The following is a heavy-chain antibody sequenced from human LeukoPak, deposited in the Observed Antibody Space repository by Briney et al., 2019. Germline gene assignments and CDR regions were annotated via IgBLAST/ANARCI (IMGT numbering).Heavy chain of an antibody. CDR2: INHTGST. CDR3: ARGPVRLARPYDY. J-gene: IGHJ4*02. CDR1: GGSLSGAY. V-gene: IGHV4-34*01. Sequence: SETLSLTCSVQGGSLSGAYWTWIRQPPGKGLEWIGEINHTGSTNYNPSLRSRVTMSADTAKNQFSLNLTSVTAADTAIDYCARGPVRLARPYDYWGQGTLVTVSS. D-gene: IGHD3-9*01.